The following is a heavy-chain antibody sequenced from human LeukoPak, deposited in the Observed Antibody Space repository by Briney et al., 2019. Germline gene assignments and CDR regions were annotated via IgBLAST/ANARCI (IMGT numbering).Heavy chain of an antibody. CDR1: GYTFTSYG. CDR2: ISAYNGNT. V-gene: IGHV1-18*01. D-gene: IGHD3-22*01. CDR3: ARDAFYYYDSSGYNDY. J-gene: IGHJ4*02. Sequence: ASVKVSCKASGYTFTSYGIIWVRQAPGQGLEWMGWISAYNGNTNYAQKLQGRVTMTTDTSTSTAYMELRSLRSDDTAVYYCARDAFYYYDSSGYNDYWGQGTLVTVSS.